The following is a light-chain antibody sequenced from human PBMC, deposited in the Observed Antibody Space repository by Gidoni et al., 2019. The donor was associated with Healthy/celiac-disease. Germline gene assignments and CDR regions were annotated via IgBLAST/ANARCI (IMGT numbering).Light chain of an antibody. V-gene: IGKV1-33*01. CDR2: DAS. Sequence: DIQTTQSPSSLSASVGDRVTITCQASQDISNYLNWYQQKPGKAPKLLIYDASNLETGVPSRFSGSGSGTDFTFTISSLQPEDIATYYCQQYDNLPRALTFGGGTKVEIK. J-gene: IGKJ4*01. CDR1: QDISNY. CDR3: QQYDNLPRALT.